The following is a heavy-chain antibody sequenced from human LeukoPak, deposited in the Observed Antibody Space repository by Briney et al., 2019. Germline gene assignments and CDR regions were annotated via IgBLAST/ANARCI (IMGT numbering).Heavy chain of an antibody. D-gene: IGHD6-19*01. V-gene: IGHV3-23*01. Sequence: GGSLRLSCAASGFSVSSYYTSWVRQAPGKGLEWVSAISGSGGSTYYADSVKGRFTISRDNFKNTLYLQMNSLRAEDTAVYYCAKVSRAQWLVLSFDYWGQGTLVTVSS. CDR1: GFSVSSYY. CDR2: ISGSGGST. J-gene: IGHJ4*02. CDR3: AKVSRAQWLVLSFDY.